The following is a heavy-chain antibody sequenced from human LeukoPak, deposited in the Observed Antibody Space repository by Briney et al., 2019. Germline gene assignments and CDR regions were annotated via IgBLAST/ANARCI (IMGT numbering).Heavy chain of an antibody. Sequence: SVRVSCKASGGTFSSYAISWVRQAPGQGLEWMGGIIPIFGTANYAQKFQGRVTITTDESTSTAYMELSSLRSEDTAVYYCARVTGGYSYGTYYFDYWGQGTLVTVSS. CDR3: ARVTGGYSYGTYYFDY. CDR2: IIPIFGTA. CDR1: GGTFSSYA. J-gene: IGHJ4*02. V-gene: IGHV1-69*05. D-gene: IGHD5-18*01.